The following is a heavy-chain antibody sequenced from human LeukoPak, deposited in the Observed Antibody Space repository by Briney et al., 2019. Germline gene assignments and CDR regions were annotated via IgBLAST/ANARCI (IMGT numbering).Heavy chain of an antibody. CDR3: ARGVGNYRYYFDS. J-gene: IGHJ4*02. D-gene: IGHD3-22*01. CDR2: VSSSGAYI. Sequence: PGGSLRLSCAASGFIFSSYGMNWIRQAPGKGLEWVASVSSSGAYIYYADLVEGRFTISRDNAKNSLSLQMNSLRAEDTAVYYCARGVGNYRYYFDSWGQGTLVTVSS. V-gene: IGHV3-21*01. CDR1: GFIFSSYG.